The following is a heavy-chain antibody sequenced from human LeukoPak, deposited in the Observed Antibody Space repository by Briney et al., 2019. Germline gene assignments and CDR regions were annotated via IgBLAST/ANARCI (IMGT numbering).Heavy chain of an antibody. CDR2: INPNSGGT. CDR1: GYTFTGYY. V-gene: IGHV1-2*06. J-gene: IGHJ4*02. D-gene: IGHD3-22*01. Sequence: ASVKVSCKASGYTFTGYYMHWVRQAPGQGLEWMGRINPNSGGTNYAQKFQGRVTMTRDTSTSTAYMELSRLRSDDTAVYYCARVRTGTRYYDSSGLNYWGQGTLVTVSS. CDR3: ARVRTGTRYYDSSGLNY.